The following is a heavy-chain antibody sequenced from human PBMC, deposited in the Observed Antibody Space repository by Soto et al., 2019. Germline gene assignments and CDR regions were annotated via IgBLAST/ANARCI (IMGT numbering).Heavy chain of an antibody. CDR2: MNPKSGGT. CDR1: GYTFTAYY. D-gene: IGHD3-16*02. CDR3: ARGPYDYLWGTYRAYYFDS. Sequence: QVQLVQSGAEVKKPGAAVNVSCKTSGYTFTAYYLHWVRQAPGQGLEWMGWMNPKSGGTNYAERFQGRVTMTGDTSISTAYMELSRLRSDDTAVYYCARGPYDYLWGTYRAYYFDSWGQGTLVTVSS. V-gene: IGHV1-2*02. J-gene: IGHJ4*02.